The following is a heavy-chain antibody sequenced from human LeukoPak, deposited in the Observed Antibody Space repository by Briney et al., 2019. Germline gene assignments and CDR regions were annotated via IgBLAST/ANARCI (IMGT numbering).Heavy chain of an antibody. D-gene: IGHD5-18*01. CDR1: GGSISSYY. Sequence: PSETLSLTCTVSGGSISSYYWSWIRQPPGKGLEWIGYIYYSGSTNYNPSSRGRVTISVDTSKDQFSLKLSSVTAADTAVYYCARGSWDTAMVPYFDYWGQGTLVTVSS. CDR3: ARGSWDTAMVPYFDY. V-gene: IGHV4-59*01. J-gene: IGHJ4*02. CDR2: IYYSGST.